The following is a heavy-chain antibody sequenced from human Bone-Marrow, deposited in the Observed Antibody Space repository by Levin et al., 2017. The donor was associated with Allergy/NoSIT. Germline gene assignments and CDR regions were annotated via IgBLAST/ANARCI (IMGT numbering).Heavy chain of an antibody. Sequence: PGESLKISCKGSGYSFTSYWIGWVRQMPGKGLEWMGIIYPGDSESRYSPSFQGQVTISADKSISTAYLQWSSLKASDTAMYYCARLSKSGYDTSPYYFDYWGQGTLVTVSS. V-gene: IGHV5-51*01. D-gene: IGHD5-12*01. CDR3: ARLSKSGYDTSPYYFDY. J-gene: IGHJ4*02. CDR2: IYPGDSES. CDR1: GYSFTSYW.